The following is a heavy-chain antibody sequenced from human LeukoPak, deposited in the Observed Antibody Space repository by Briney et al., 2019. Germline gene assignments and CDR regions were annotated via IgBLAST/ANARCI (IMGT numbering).Heavy chain of an antibody. CDR1: GGSISSSSYY. CDR2: IYYSGST. V-gene: IGHV4-39*07. J-gene: IGHJ3*02. Sequence: SETLSLTCTVSGGSISSSSYYWGWIRQPPGKGLEWIGSIYYSGSTNYNPSLKSRVTISVDKSKNQFSLKLSSVTAADTAVYYCARGGRYYYDSSGYYTDAFDIWGQGTMVTVSS. CDR3: ARGGRYYYDSSGYYTDAFDI. D-gene: IGHD3-22*01.